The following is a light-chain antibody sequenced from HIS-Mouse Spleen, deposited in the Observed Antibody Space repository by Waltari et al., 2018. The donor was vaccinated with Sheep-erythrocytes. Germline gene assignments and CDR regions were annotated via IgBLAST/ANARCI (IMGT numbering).Light chain of an antibody. Sequence: QSALTQPASVSWSPGQAITISCTGTSSAVGSYNLVSWYQQHPGKAPKRRIYEGSNRPLGFSNRFSVSKSGNTAYLTISGLQAEDAADYYCCSYAGSSTLVFGGGTKLTVL. CDR3: CSYAGSSTLV. CDR1: SSAVGSYNL. J-gene: IGLJ2*01. V-gene: IGLV2-23*01. CDR2: EGS.